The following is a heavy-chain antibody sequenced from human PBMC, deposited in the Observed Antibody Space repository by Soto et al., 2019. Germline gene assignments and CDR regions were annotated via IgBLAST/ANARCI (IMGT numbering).Heavy chain of an antibody. D-gene: IGHD3-9*01. CDR2: ISYDGSNK. J-gene: IGHJ4*02. Sequence: GGSLRLSCAASGFTFSSYGMHWVRQAPGKGLEWVAVISYDGSNKYYADSVKGRFTIFRDNSKNTLYLQMNSLRAEDTAVYYCAKDISPLRYFDWSNYWGQGTLVTVSS. CDR1: GFTFSSYG. V-gene: IGHV3-30*18. CDR3: AKDISPLRYFDWSNY.